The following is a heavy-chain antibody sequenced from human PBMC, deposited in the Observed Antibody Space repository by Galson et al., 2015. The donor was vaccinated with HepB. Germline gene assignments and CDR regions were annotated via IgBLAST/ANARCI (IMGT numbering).Heavy chain of an antibody. CDR3: AHSIRGAFDI. Sequence: PALAKPTQTLTLTCTLSGVSLSTSGVGVAWIRQPPGKALEWLADIFWDDGKSYSSPLKSRLTITKDTSKNQVVLTMPNIEPVDTATYYFAHSIRGAFDIWGQGTMVTVSS. D-gene: IGHD1-26*01. CDR2: IFWDDGK. J-gene: IGHJ3*02. V-gene: IGHV2-5*02. CDR1: GVSLSTSGVG.